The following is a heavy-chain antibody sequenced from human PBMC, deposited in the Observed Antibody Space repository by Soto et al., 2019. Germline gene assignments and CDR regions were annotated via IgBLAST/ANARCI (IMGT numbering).Heavy chain of an antibody. CDR3: ARTTAVPNTLRSRYFFDY. CDR1: GGSVSDKTYY. J-gene: IGHJ4*02. V-gene: IGHV4-61*01. D-gene: IGHD4-17*01. CDR2: VYYSGTT. Sequence: QVQLQESGPGLLKPSETLSLTCSVSGGSVSDKTYYWSWIRQPPGKRLEWIGYVYYSGTTNYNPSLKRRVAISVELSKNRLSLRLSSVATADTALYYCARTTAVPNTLRSRYFFDYWGQGTLVTVSS.